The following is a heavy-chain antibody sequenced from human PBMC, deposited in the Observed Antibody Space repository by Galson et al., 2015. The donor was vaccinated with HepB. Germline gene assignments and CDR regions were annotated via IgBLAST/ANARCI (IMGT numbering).Heavy chain of an antibody. V-gene: IGHV3-30*18. CDR1: GFTFSSYG. CDR3: AKEIPTGPAFDI. CDR2: ISYDGSNK. Sequence: LRLSCAASGFTFSSYGMHWVRQAPGKGLEWVAVISYDGSNKYYADSVKGRFTISRDNSKNTLYLQMNSLRAEDTAVYYCAKEIPTGPAFDIWGQGTMVTVSS. J-gene: IGHJ3*02. D-gene: IGHD1-1*01.